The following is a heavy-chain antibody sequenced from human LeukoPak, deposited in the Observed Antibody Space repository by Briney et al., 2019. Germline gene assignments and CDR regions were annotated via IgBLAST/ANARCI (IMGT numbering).Heavy chain of an antibody. Sequence: GGSLRLSCAASGFTFGNYWMSWVRQAPGKGLEWVANIKQDGSEKYYVASVKGRFTISRDNAKNSLYLQMDSLRVEDTAFYYCAKDNRRHYTSGPNPDSLHWGQGALVTVSS. J-gene: IGHJ4*02. V-gene: IGHV3-7*03. CDR2: IKQDGSEK. CDR1: GFTFGNYW. CDR3: AKDNRRHYTSGPNPDSLH. D-gene: IGHD6-19*01.